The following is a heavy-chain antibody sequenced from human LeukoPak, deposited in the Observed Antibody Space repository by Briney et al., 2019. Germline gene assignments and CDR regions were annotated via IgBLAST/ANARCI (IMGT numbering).Heavy chain of an antibody. Sequence: ASVKVSCKASGYTFTGYYMHWVRQAPGQGLEWMGWINPNSGGTNYAQKFQGRVTMTRDTSISTAYMELSRLRSDDTAVYYCARARTCSGGSCYSSIDPWGQGTLVTVSS. D-gene: IGHD2-15*01. V-gene: IGHV1-2*02. CDR3: ARARTCSGGSCYSSIDP. CDR1: GYTFTGYY. CDR2: INPNSGGT. J-gene: IGHJ5*02.